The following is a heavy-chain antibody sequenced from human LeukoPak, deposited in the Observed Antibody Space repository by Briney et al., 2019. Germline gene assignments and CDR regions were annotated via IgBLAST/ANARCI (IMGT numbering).Heavy chain of an antibody. CDR2: ISWNSGSI. V-gene: IGHV3-9*01. Sequence: GGSLRLSCAASGFTFDDYAMHWVRQAPGKGLEWVSGISWNSGSIGYADSVKGRFTISRDNAKKSLYLQMNSLRAEDTAVYYCARGLDTFDAFDIWGQGTMVTVSS. D-gene: IGHD5-18*01. CDR3: ARGLDTFDAFDI. CDR1: GFTFDDYA. J-gene: IGHJ3*02.